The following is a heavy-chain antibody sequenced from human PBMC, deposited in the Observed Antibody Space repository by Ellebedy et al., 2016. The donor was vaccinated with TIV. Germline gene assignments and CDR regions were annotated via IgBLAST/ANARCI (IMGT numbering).Heavy chain of an antibody. J-gene: IGHJ4*02. CDR3: ASHRVGDGFLGY. CDR1: GGSISSSSYY. CDR2: IYYSGST. Sequence: SETLSLXCTVSGGSISSSSYYWGCIRQPPGKGLEWIGSIYYSGSTYYNPSLKSRVTISVDTSKNQFSLKLSSVTAADTAVYYCASHRVGDGFLGYWGQGTLVTVSS. D-gene: IGHD2-15*01. V-gene: IGHV4-39*01.